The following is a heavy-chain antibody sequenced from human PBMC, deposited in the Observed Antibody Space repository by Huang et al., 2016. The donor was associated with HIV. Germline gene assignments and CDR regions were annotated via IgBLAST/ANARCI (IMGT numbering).Heavy chain of an antibody. V-gene: IGHV4-34*02. J-gene: IGHJ4*02. Sequence: QVQLQQWGAGLLKPSETLSLTCAVYGGSFSDYYWSWIRQPPGKGLEWIGEINHSGSTNYNPSLKSRATISVDTSKNQFSLKLSSVTAADTAVYYCARGRFRFDYWGQGTLVTVSS. CDR1: GGSFSDYY. CDR2: INHSGST. CDR3: ARGRFRFDY.